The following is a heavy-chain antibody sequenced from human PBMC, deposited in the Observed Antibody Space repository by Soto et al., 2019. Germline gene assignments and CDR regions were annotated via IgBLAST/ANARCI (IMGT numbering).Heavy chain of an antibody. CDR1: GYTFTSYG. CDR2: ISAYNGNT. Sequence: QVQLVQSGAEVKKPGASVKVSCKASGYTFTSYGISWVRQAPGQGREWMGWISAYNGNTKNAQKLQGRVTMTTDTSTSTAYMELRSLRSDDTAVYYCEIAGGGFGYCSGGSCYFDYWGQGTLVTVSS. V-gene: IGHV1-18*01. D-gene: IGHD2-15*01. CDR3: EIAGGGFGYCSGGSCYFDY. J-gene: IGHJ4*02.